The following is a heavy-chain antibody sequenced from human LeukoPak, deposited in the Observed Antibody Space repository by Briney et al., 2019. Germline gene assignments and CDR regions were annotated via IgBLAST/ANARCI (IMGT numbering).Heavy chain of an antibody. CDR2: INHSGST. CDR1: GGSISSYY. CDR3: AREGLRGYYNWFYP. J-gene: IGHJ5*02. Sequence: PSETLSLTCTVSGGSISSYYWSWIPQPPGKGLEWIGEINHSGSTNYNPSLKSRVTISVDTSKNQFSLKLSSVTAADTAVYYCAREGLRGYYNWFYPWGQGTLVPVSS. D-gene: IGHD6-13*01. V-gene: IGHV4-34*01.